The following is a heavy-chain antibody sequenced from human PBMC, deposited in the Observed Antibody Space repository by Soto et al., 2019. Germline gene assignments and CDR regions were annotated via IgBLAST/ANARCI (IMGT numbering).Heavy chain of an antibody. CDR1: GYTFTGYY. Sequence: ASVKVSCKASGYTFTGYYMHWVRQAPGQGLEWMGWINPNSGGTNYAQKFQGWVTMTRDTSISTAYMELSRLRSDDTAVYYCARGGEIEFYVILTGPPPYYYYGMDVWGQGTTVTASS. J-gene: IGHJ6*02. D-gene: IGHD3-9*01. CDR2: INPNSGGT. V-gene: IGHV1-2*04. CDR3: ARGGEIEFYVILTGPPPYYYYGMDV.